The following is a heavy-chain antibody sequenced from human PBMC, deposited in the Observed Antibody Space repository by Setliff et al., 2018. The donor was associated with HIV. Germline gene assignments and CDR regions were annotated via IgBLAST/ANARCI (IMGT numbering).Heavy chain of an antibody. CDR1: GFTFSRYG. CDR3: ARDHGYSYGTIDY. D-gene: IGHD5-18*01. J-gene: IGHJ4*02. Sequence: GGSLRLSCAASGFTFSRYGMHWVRQAPGKGLEWVAFIRYDGSQKYYVDSVKGRFTISRDNSKNTLYLQMNSLRAEDTAVYYCARDHGYSYGTIDYWGQGTLVTVSS. V-gene: IGHV3-30*02. CDR2: IRYDGSQK.